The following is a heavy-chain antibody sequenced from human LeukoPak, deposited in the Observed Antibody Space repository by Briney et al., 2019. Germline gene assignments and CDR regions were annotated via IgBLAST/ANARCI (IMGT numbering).Heavy chain of an antibody. CDR2: ISASGGST. D-gene: IGHD6-13*01. J-gene: IGHJ4*02. Sequence: GGSLRLSRAASGFTFCSYAISWVRQAPGMGLEWVSAISASGGSTYYADSVKGRFTISRDSSKSTLYLQMNTLRAEDTAVYYCAKRIATAGPYFDYWGQGVLVTVSS. CDR3: AKRIATAGPYFDY. CDR1: GFTFCSYA. V-gene: IGHV3-23*01.